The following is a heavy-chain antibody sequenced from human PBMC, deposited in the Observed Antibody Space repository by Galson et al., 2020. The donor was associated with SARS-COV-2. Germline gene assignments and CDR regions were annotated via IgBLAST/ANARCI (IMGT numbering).Heavy chain of an antibody. D-gene: IGHD1-26*01. J-gene: IGHJ4*02. CDR3: ATFFSVGPMFFY. CDR1: GYTLTELS. Sequence: ASVKVSCKVSGYTLTELSMHWVRQAPGKGLEWMGGFDPEDGETIYAQKFQGRVTMTEDTSTDTAYMELSSLRSEDTAVYYCATFFSVGPMFFYWGQGTLVTVSS. CDR2: FDPEDGET. V-gene: IGHV1-24*01.